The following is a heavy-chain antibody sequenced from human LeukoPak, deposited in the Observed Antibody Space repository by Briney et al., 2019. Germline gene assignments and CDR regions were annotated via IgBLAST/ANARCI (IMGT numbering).Heavy chain of an antibody. CDR1: GFTFSSYA. J-gene: IGHJ5*02. CDR3: ARDLGYYGSGSYYRGNWFDP. D-gene: IGHD3-10*01. CDR2: ISSSGSTI. V-gene: IGHV3-11*04. Sequence: GGSLRLSCAASGFTFSSYAMSWIRQAPGKGLEWVSYISSSGSTIYYADSVKGRFTISRDNAKNSLYLQMNSLRAEDTAVYYCARDLGYYGSGSYYRGNWFDPWGQGTLVTVSS.